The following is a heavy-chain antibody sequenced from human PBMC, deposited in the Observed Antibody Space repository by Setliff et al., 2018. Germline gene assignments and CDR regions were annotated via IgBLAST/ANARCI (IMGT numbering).Heavy chain of an antibody. CDR1: GFTFSTAW. V-gene: IGHV3-15*07. D-gene: IGHD2-8*01. J-gene: IGHJ3*02. CDR3: VHNADFNGTFNI. CDR2: IKGKNDGLAT. Sequence: GGSLRLSCAASGFTFSTAWMNWVRQAPGKGLEWVGRIKGKNDGLATASTAPVEGRFTISSDDLKTTMYLQMSTLKIEDTAVYYCVHNADFNGTFNIWGQGTMVTVSS.